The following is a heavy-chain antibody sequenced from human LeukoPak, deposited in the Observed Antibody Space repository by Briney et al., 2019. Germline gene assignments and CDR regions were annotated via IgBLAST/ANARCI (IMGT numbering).Heavy chain of an antibody. V-gene: IGHV3-30*18. Sequence: GGSLRLSCAASGFSFSNSGMHGVRQAPGKGLEWVAVISHDGSNKYYADSVKGRFTISRDNSKNTLYIQLNSLRAEDTAVYYCANQGVYYYDSSASYFDYWGQGTLVTVSS. CDR1: GFSFSNSG. CDR2: ISHDGSNK. J-gene: IGHJ4*02. D-gene: IGHD3-22*01. CDR3: ANQGVYYYDSSASYFDY.